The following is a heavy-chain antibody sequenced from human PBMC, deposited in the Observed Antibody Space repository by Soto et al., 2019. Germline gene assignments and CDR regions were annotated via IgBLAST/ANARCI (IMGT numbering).Heavy chain of an antibody. CDR2: INPSETSA. J-gene: IGHJ3*02. CDR3: AREGVVPAAISAFDI. CDR1: GYTFTSYY. Sequence: QVQLVQSGAEVKKPGASVTVSCKASGYTFTSYYMQWVRQAPGQGLEWMGMINPSETSATYAQKFQGRVTMTRDTSTSTGYMELSRLRSEDTAVYYCAREGVVPAAISAFDIWGQGTMVTVSS. V-gene: IGHV1-46*03. D-gene: IGHD2-2*01.